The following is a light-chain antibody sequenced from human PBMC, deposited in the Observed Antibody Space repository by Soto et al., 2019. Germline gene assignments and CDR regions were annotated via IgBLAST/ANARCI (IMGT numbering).Light chain of an antibody. Sequence: EIVMTQSPATLSVSPGDRATVSCRASQSVRSNLAWYQQKPGQAPRLLIYGASTRATGIPARFSGSGSGTEFTLTIRSLQSEDLAVYYCQQYNNWPPITVGQGTRLEI. CDR3: QQYNNWPPIT. CDR2: GAS. CDR1: QSVRSN. V-gene: IGKV3-15*01. J-gene: IGKJ5*01.